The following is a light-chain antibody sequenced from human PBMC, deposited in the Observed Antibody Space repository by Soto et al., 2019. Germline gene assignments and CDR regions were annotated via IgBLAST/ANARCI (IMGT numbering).Light chain of an antibody. CDR3: AAWDDSLNGHYV. CDR2: SNN. CDR1: SSNIGSNT. V-gene: IGLV1-44*01. Sequence: QSVLTQPPSASGTPGQRVTISSSGSSSNIGSNTVNWYQQLPGTAPKLLIYSNNQRPSGVPDRFSGSKSGTSASLAISGLQSKDEADYYCAAWDDSLNGHYVFGTGTKVTVL. J-gene: IGLJ1*01.